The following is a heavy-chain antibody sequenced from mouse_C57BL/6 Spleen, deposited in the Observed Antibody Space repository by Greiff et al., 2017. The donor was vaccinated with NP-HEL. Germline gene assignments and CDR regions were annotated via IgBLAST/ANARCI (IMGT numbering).Heavy chain of an antibody. J-gene: IGHJ4*01. CDR1: GFTFSDYG. CDR3: ARDYYYAMDY. V-gene: IGHV5-17*01. Sequence: EVKLMESGGGLVKPGGSLKLSCAASGFTFSDYGMHWVRQAPEKGLEWVAYISSGSSTIYYADTVKGRFTISRDNAKNTLFLQMTSLRSDDTAMDYCARDYYYAMDYWGQGTSVTVSS. CDR2: ISSGSSTI.